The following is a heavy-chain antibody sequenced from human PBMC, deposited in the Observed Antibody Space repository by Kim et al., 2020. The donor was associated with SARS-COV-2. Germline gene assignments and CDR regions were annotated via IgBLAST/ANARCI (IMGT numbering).Heavy chain of an antibody. D-gene: IGHD6-13*01. V-gene: IGHV3-21*01. Sequence: GGSLRLSCAASGFTFSSYSMNWVRQAPGKGLEWVSSISSSSSYIYYADSVKGRFTISRDNAKNSLYLQMNSLRAEDTAVYYCARPKLQYSSSWYYFDYWGQGTLVTVSS. CDR3: ARPKLQYSSSWYYFDY. J-gene: IGHJ4*02. CDR1: GFTFSSYS. CDR2: ISSSSSYI.